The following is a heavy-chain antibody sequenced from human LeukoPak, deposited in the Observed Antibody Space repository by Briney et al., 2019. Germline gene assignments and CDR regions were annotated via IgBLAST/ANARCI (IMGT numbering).Heavy chain of an antibody. Sequence: GASVKVSCKASGYTFTSYDINWVRQATGQGLEWMGWMNPNSGNTGYAQKFQGRVTMTRNTSISTAYMELSSLRSDDTAVYYCARVAAAGRGYFDYWGQGTLVTVSS. CDR3: ARVAAAGRGYFDY. CDR1: GYTFTSYD. CDR2: MNPNSGNT. D-gene: IGHD6-13*01. V-gene: IGHV1-8*01. J-gene: IGHJ4*02.